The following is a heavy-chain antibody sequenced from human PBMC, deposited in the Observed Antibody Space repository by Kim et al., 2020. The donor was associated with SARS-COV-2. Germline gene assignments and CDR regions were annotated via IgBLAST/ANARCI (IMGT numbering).Heavy chain of an antibody. V-gene: IGHV3-30*18. CDR3: AKDWILGWYGSNYYFDY. J-gene: IGHJ4*02. CDR1: GFTFSTYA. CDR2: VSYEGNNK. Sequence: GGSLRLSCAASGFTFSTYAMHWVRQAPGRGLQWVAVVSYEGNNKYYADSVKGRFALSRDNSKHKLSLQMNSLRAEDTAVYYCAKDWILGWYGSNYYFDYWGQGTLVTVSS. D-gene: IGHD5-18*01.